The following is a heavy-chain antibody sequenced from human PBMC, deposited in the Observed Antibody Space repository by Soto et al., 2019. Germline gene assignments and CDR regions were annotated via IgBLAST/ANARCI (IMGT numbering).Heavy chain of an antibody. J-gene: IGHJ6*02. D-gene: IGHD3-3*01. CDR3: ARDARSGLDFWSGYSPIVGYYYYYGMDV. CDR2: INAGNGNT. Sequence: GASVKVSCKASGYTFTSYAMHWVRQAPGQRLEWMGWINAGNGNTKYSQKFQGRVTITRDTSASTAYMELSSLRSEDTAVYYCARDARSGLDFWSGYSPIVGYYYYYGMDVRGQGTTVTVSS. V-gene: IGHV1-3*01. CDR1: GYTFTSYA.